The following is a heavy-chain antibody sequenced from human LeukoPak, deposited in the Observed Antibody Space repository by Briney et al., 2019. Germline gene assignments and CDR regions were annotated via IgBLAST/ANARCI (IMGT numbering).Heavy chain of an antibody. J-gene: IGHJ1*01. CDR2: ITSSSSTM. D-gene: IGHD2-21*02. CDR3: VRDNAVGTTVGYFRD. Sequence: GGSLRLSCAASGFTFSSFSMHWVRQAPGKGLEWISYITSSSSTMYYADSVRGRFIISRDNANNSLYLQMNSLRAEDTAVYYCVRDNAVGTTVGYFRDWGQGTLVTVS. CDR1: GFTFSSFS. V-gene: IGHV3-48*04.